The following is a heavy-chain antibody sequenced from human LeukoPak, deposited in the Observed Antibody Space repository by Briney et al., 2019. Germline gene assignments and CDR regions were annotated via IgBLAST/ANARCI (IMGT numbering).Heavy chain of an antibody. V-gene: IGHV1-18*01. CDR3: ARQSGSTGWYGLVY. CDR2: ISAYNGNS. D-gene: IGHD6-19*01. Sequence: SVSASCTASGYSFTIYGISWVRQAPGPGREWMGWISAYNGNSNYAQKLQGRVTMTTAPPTITAYMGLRSLRSPDTAVYYCARQSGSTGWYGLVYWGQGTLVTVSS. J-gene: IGHJ4*02. CDR1: GYSFTIYG.